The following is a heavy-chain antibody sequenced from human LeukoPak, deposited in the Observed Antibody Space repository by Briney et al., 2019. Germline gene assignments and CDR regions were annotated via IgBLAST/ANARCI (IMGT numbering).Heavy chain of an antibody. V-gene: IGHV1-2*02. CDR1: GYTFTGYY. CDR3: ARDPGHDTSNYGGLGF. CDR2: INPKSGDP. Sequence: ASVKVSCKASGYTFTGYYMHWVRQAPGQGLEWMGWINPKSGDPIYVQKFQGRVTLTRDTSIDTVYLELSSLKSDDTAVYYCARDPGHDTSNYGGLGFWGQGTLVTVSS. J-gene: IGHJ4*02. D-gene: IGHD4-11*01.